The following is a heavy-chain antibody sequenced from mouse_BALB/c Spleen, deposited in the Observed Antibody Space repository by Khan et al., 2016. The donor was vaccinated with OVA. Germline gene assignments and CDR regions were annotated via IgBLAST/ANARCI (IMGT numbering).Heavy chain of an antibody. CDR1: GYTFSSYW. D-gene: IGHD1-1*01. V-gene: IGHV1-9*01. J-gene: IGHJ3*01. CDR2: ILPGSGRN. Sequence: QVQLKQSGAELMKPGASVKISCKATGYTFSSYWIEWVKQRPGHGLEWIGEILPGSGRNNYNEKFKGKVTFTADTSSNTAYMQLSNLTSDDSAVYYCGRGNYYGSSSWFGYWGQGTLVTVSA. CDR3: GRGNYYGSSSWFGY.